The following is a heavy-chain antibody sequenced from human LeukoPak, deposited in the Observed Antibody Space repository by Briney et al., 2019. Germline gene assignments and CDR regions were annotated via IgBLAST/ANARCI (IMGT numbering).Heavy chain of an antibody. Sequence: GGSLRLSCAASGFTFSSYAMSWVRQAPGNRLEWVSATVGNGGSTYYADSVKGRFTISRDNSKNTLYLQMNSLRAEDTALYYCARNEYETLDYWGQGTLVTVSS. D-gene: IGHD2/OR15-2a*01. CDR1: GFTFSSYA. V-gene: IGHV3-23*01. CDR3: ARNEYETLDY. CDR2: TVGNGGST. J-gene: IGHJ4*02.